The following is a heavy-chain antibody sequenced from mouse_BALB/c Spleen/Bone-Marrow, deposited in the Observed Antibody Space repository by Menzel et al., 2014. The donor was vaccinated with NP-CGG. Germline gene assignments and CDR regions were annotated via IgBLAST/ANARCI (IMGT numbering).Heavy chain of an antibody. V-gene: IGHV4-1*02. CDR3: TSPTDYGLTAY. CDR2: INPESSTI. Sequence: EVKLMESGGGLVQPGGSLKLSCTASGFDFSRYWMSWVRQAPGKGLQWIGEINPESSTINYTPSLKDKFIISRDNAKNTLHWQMKKVRSEAAALYHCTSPTDYGLTAYWGQGTTHTVSS. J-gene: IGHJ2*01. CDR1: GFDFSRYW. D-gene: IGHD1-1*02.